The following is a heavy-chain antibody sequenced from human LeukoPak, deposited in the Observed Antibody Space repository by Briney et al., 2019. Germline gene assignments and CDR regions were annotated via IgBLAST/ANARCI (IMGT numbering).Heavy chain of an antibody. CDR2: VGGSGVKT. Sequence: GRTLRLSCAASGFTFSNYAIHGVRQAPGKGREWGSIVGGSGVKTYYADSVKGRFTISRDNSKNTVYLQMNSLRAEDTAVYYCAKRVDCSGTCTYDYWGQGTLVTVSS. D-gene: IGHD2-2*01. CDR3: AKRVDCSGTCTYDY. V-gene: IGHV3-23*01. CDR1: GFTFSNYA. J-gene: IGHJ4*02.